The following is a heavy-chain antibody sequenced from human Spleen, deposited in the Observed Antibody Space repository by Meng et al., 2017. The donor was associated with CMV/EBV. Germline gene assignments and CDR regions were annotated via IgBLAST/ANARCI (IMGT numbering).Heavy chain of an antibody. J-gene: IGHJ4*02. CDR2: ISGSGGST. Sequence: LPLTCAASGFPFSNFAMSWVRQAPGRGLEWVSGISGSGGSTYYADSVKGRFTISRDNSKNTLYLQMNSLRSEDTALYYCAKDLGGGQQLVFDYWGQGTLVTVSS. V-gene: IGHV3-23*01. CDR3: AKDLGGGQQLVFDY. CDR1: GFPFSNFA. D-gene: IGHD6-13*01.